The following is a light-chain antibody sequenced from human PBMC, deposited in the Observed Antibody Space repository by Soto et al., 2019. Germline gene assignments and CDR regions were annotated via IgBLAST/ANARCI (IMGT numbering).Light chain of an antibody. CDR2: DVN. V-gene: IGLV2-11*01. J-gene: IGLJ2*01. CDR1: SSDVGGYNY. CDR3: SSYAGSKTSVI. Sequence: QSALTQPRSVSGSPGQSVTISCTGASSDVGGYNYISWYQQSPGKAPKLIIYDVNKWASGVPDRFSVSQSGNTASLTISGLQADDEADYYCSSYAGSKTSVIFGGGTKLTVL.